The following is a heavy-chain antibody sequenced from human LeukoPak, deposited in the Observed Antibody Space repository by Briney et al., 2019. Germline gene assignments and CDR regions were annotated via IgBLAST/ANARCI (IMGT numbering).Heavy chain of an antibody. V-gene: IGHV3-30*18. CDR1: GFTFSSYG. CDR2: ISYDGSNK. CDR3: AKESVLRFLEWLFDY. D-gene: IGHD3-3*01. Sequence: GGSLRLSCAASGFTFSSYGMHWVRQAPGKGLEWMAVISYDGSNKYYADSVKGRFTISRDNSKNTLYLQMNSLRAEDTAVYYCAKESVLRFLEWLFDYWGQGTLVTVSS. J-gene: IGHJ4*02.